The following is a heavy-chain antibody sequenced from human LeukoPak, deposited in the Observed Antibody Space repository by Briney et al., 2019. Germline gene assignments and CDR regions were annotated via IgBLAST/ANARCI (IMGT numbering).Heavy chain of an antibody. CDR1: GFTFSSYS. V-gene: IGHV3-21*01. J-gene: IGHJ4*02. CDR2: ISSSSSYI. D-gene: IGHD6-19*01. CDR3: AGGGAVAPKFNFDY. Sequence: GGSLRLSCAASGFTFSSYSMNWVRQAPGKGLEWVSSISSSSSYIYYADSVKGRFTISRDNAKNSLYLQMNSLRAEDTAVYYCAGGGAVAPKFNFDYWGQGTPVTVSS.